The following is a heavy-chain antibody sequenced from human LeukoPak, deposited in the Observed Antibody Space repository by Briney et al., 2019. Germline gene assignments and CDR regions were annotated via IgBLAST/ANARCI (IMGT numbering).Heavy chain of an antibody. J-gene: IGHJ5*02. CDR1: GYSFTNYW. D-gene: IGHD1-14*01. CDR2: IYPADSNT. V-gene: IGHV5-51*01. Sequence: PGESLKISCKCSGYSFTNYWLVWVRQMPGKGLEWLGIIYPADSNTRYSPSFQGQVTISADKSISTAYLQWSSLKASDTAMYYCARGNTGNWFDPWGQGTLVTVSS. CDR3: ARGNTGNWFDP.